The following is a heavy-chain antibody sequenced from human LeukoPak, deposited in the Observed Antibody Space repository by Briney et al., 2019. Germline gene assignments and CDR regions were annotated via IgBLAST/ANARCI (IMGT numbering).Heavy chain of an antibody. D-gene: IGHD2-15*01. J-gene: IGHJ5*02. Sequence: SETLSLTCTVSGGSIRSYYWSWIRQPPGKGLEWIGYIYTSGCTNYNPSLKRRVTISVHTSKNQFSLKLSSVTAADTAVYYGARQRYCGGGGCYYNWFDPWGWGTLVMVSS. CDR3: ARQRYCGGGGCYYNWFDP. CDR1: GGSIRSYY. CDR2: IYTSGCT. V-gene: IGHV4-4*09.